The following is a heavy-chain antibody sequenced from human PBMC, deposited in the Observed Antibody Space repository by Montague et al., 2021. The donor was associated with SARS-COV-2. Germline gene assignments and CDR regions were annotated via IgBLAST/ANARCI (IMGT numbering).Heavy chain of an antibody. CDR1: GASMRSYY. D-gene: IGHD2-21*01. Sequence: SETLSLTCSVSGASMRSYYWTWVRQSPEKGLQWLGYTYYSGSTSYYPSLKSRRTMTVDTSKNQFTLRLMSVTAADSAVYYCARVEGVIGGITQFDHWGQGSPVTVSS. CDR3: ARVEGVIGGITQFDH. J-gene: IGHJ4*02. V-gene: IGHV4-59*13. CDR2: TYYSGST.